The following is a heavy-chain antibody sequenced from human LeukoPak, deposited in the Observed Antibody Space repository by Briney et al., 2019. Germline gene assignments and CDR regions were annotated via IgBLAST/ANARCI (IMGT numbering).Heavy chain of an antibody. V-gene: IGHV1-8*01. CDR1: GYTFSTYD. CDR2: MNPNSANT. Sequence: AAVKVSCKASGYTFSTYDVTWVRQAPGQGLEWMGWMNPNSANTGYAQSFKGRVTMTSDASISSAYMELSSLRSEDTAVYYCARGSITMVRGLDYWGQGTLVTVSS. J-gene: IGHJ4*02. CDR3: ARGSITMVRGLDY. D-gene: IGHD3-10*01.